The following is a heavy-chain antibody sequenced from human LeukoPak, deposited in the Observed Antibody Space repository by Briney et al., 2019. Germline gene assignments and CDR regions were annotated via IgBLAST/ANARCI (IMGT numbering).Heavy chain of an antibody. CDR1: GFTFSSYV. Sequence: GGSLRLSCAASGFTFSSYVMNWVRQAPGKGLEWVSAISGSGGSTYYADSVKGRFTISRDNSKNTLYLQMNSLRAEDTAVYYCAKDDYSNYGMDVWGQGTTVTVSS. CDR2: ISGSGGST. V-gene: IGHV3-23*01. J-gene: IGHJ6*02. CDR3: AKDDYSNYGMDV. D-gene: IGHD4-11*01.